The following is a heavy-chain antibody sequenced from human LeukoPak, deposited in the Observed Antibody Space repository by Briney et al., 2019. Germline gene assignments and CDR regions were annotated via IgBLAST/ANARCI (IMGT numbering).Heavy chain of an antibody. CDR1: GYTFTGYY. Sequence: ASVKVSCKASGYTFTGYYMHWVRQAPGQGLEWMGWINPNSGGTNYAQKFQGRVTMTRDTSISTAYMELSRLRSDDTAVYYCARQGAYSSGSEYFQHWGQGTLVTVSS. D-gene: IGHD6-19*01. CDR3: ARQGAYSSGSEYFQH. V-gene: IGHV1-2*02. J-gene: IGHJ1*01. CDR2: INPNSGGT.